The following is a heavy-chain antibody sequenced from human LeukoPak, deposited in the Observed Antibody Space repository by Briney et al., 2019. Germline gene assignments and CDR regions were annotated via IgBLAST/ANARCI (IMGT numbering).Heavy chain of an antibody. CDR3: ARYYDSSGYYYFDY. V-gene: IGHV1-2*02. J-gene: IGHJ4*02. CDR1: GYTFTGYY. D-gene: IGHD3-22*01. CDR2: INPDSGGT. Sequence: ASVKVSCKASGYTFTGYYMHWVRQAPGQGLEWVGWINPDSGGTNYAQKFQGRVTMTRDTSISTAYMELSRLRSDDTAVYYCARYYDSSGYYYFDYWGQGTLVTVSS.